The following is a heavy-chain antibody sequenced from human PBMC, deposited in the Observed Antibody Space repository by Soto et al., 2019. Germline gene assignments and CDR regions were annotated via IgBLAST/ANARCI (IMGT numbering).Heavy chain of an antibody. CDR1: GYSFTSYW. D-gene: IGHD6-13*01. CDR3: ARLADVGIAAARMGMDV. Sequence: PGESLKIPCKGSGYSFTSYWISWVRQMPGKGLEWMGRIDPSDSYTNYSPSFQGHVTISADKSISTAYLQWSSLKASDTAMYYCARLADVGIAAARMGMDVWGQGTTVTVSS. CDR2: IDPSDSYT. V-gene: IGHV5-10-1*01. J-gene: IGHJ6*02.